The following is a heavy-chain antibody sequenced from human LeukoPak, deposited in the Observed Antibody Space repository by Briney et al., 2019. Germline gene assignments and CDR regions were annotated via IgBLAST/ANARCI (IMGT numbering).Heavy chain of an antibody. V-gene: IGHV3-23*01. CDR1: GFTFSIYA. CDR3: AKDSDTSMVYYYYGMDV. J-gene: IGHJ6*02. D-gene: IGHD5-18*01. Sequence: GGSLRLSCAASGFTFSIYAMSWVRQAPGKGLEWVSVISGSDNSTYHADSVKGRFTISRDNSKNTLYLQMNSLRAEDTAVYYCAKDSDTSMVYYYYGMDVWGQGTTVTVSS. CDR2: ISGSDNST.